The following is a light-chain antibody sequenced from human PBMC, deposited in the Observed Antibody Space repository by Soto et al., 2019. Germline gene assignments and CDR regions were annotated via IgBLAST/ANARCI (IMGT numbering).Light chain of an antibody. J-gene: IGKJ1*01. CDR1: QSVSSN. V-gene: IGKV3-11*01. CDR2: DAS. CDR3: QQRTNWK. Sequence: EIVMTQSPATLSVSPWERATLSCRASQSVSSNLAWYQQKPGQAPRLLIYDASNRATGIPARFSGSGSGTDFTLTISSLEPEDSAVYYCQQRTNWKFGQGTKVDIK.